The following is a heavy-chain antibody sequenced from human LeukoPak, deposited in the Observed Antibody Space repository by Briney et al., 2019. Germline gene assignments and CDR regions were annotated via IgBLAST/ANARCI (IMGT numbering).Heavy chain of an antibody. V-gene: IGHV1-2*02. CDR3: AREASERVAPTLRYTNRFDP. Sequence: ASVKVSCKTSGYTFTDYYTQWVRQAPGQGLEWMGRVNPNSGGINYAQKFQGRVFMTRDTSISTAYMELSRLTSDDTAVYYCAREASERVAPTLRYTNRFDPWGQGTLVTVSS. D-gene: IGHD2-15*01. CDR2: VNPNSGGI. J-gene: IGHJ5*02. CDR1: GYTFTDYY.